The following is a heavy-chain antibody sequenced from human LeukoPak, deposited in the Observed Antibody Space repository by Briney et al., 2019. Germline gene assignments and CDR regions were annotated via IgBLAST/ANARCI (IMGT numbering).Heavy chain of an antibody. CDR3: ANGYCSSTSCYGDYYYYYGMDV. V-gene: IGHV1-2*02. CDR2: INPNSGGT. J-gene: IGHJ6*02. CDR1: GYTFTGYY. Sequence: ASVKVSCKASGYTFTGYYMHWVRQAPGQGLEWMGWINPNSGGTNYAQQFQGRVAMTRDTYISTAYMELSRMTSDDTAVYYCANGYCSSTSCYGDYYYYYGMDVWGQGTTVTVSS. D-gene: IGHD2-2*01.